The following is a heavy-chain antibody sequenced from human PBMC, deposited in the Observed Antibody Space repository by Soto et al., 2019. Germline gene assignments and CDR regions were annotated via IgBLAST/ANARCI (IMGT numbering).Heavy chain of an antibody. CDR2: VDSDGRST. V-gene: IGHV3-74*01. J-gene: IGHJ4*02. Sequence: EAQLVESGGGLVQPGGSLRLSCTASGLTFSNYWVHLVRQTPGKGLVWVSRVDSDGRSTRYADSVKGRFTLSRDNANNTLYLQMNGLRAEDTAVYYCTREVSAVFDYWGQGTLVTVSS. CDR3: TREVSAVFDY. CDR1: GLTFSNYW. D-gene: IGHD6-25*01.